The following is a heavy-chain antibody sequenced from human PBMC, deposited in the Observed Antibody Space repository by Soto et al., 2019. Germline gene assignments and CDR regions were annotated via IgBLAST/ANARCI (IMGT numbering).Heavy chain of an antibody. V-gene: IGHV4-34*01. D-gene: IGHD6-19*01. CDR2: INHSGST. J-gene: IGHJ4*02. Sequence: PSETLSLTCAVYGGSFSGYYWSWIRQPPGKGLEWIGEINHSGSTNYNPSLKSRVTISVDTSTNQFSLKLSSVTAADTAVYYCAIQFYYSSGWYLDYWGQGTPVTVSS. CDR1: GGSFSGYY. CDR3: AIQFYYSSGWYLDY.